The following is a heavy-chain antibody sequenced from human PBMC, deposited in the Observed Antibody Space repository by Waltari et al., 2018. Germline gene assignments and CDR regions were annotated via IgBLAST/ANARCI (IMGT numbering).Heavy chain of an antibody. CDR3: AKAYYGSGYVGYFDY. J-gene: IGHJ4*02. D-gene: IGHD2-21*01. V-gene: IGHV3-30*02. CDR1: GFTFSSYG. CDR2: IRYDGSNK. Sequence: QVQLVESGGGVVQPGGSLRLSCAASGFTFSSYGMHWVRQAPGRGLGWVAFIRYDGSNKYYADSVKGRFTISRDNSKNTLYLQMNSLRAEDTAVYYCAKAYYGSGYVGYFDYWGQGTLVTVSS.